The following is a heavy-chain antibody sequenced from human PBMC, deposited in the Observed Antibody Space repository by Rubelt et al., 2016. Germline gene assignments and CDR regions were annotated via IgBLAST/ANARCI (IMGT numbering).Heavy chain of an antibody. J-gene: IGHJ4*02. CDR3: AREQWNSGFDF. CDR1: FA. D-gene: IGHD1-7*01. V-gene: IGHV3-30*04. CDR2: ISYDGKNK. Sequence: FAMHWVRQAPGKGLEWVSVISYDGKNKYYADSVEGRFTISRDNSKSTLYLQMNSLRPEDTAVYYCAREQWNSGFDFWGQGSLVTVSS.